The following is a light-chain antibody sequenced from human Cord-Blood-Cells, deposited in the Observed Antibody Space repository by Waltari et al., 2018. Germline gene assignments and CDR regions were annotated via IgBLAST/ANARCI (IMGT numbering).Light chain of an antibody. Sequence: QSVLTQPPSASGTPGQRVTISCSGSSSNIGSNTVNWYQQLPGTAPKLLIYSNNQRPSGVSNRFSGSKSGNTASLTISGLQAEDEADYYCSSYTSSSTLVFGGGTKLTVL. V-gene: IGLV1-44*01. J-gene: IGLJ2*01. CDR2: SNN. CDR3: SSYTSSSTLV. CDR1: SSNIGSNT.